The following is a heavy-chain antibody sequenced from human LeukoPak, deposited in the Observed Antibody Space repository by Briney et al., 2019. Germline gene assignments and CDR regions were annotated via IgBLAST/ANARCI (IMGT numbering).Heavy chain of an antibody. CDR3: ARVPSLYDKSGYNH. V-gene: IGHV4-59*01. CDR1: GASLSSYY. J-gene: IGHJ4*02. D-gene: IGHD3-22*01. CDR2: IYYTGST. Sequence: QVQLQESGPGLVKPSETLSLTCTVSGASLSSYYWTWIRQPPGKGLEWIGYIYYTGSTNYNPSLKSRVTLSVDTSKNLLSLKLTSATAADTAVYYCARVPSLYDKSGYNHWGQGTLVTVSS.